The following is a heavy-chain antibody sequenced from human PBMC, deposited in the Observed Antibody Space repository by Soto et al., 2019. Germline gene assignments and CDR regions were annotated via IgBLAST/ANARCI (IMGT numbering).Heavy chain of an antibody. Sequence: GGSLRLSCAASGFTFRSYSMNWVRQAPGKGLEWVSYISSGSSTIYSADSVKGRFTISRDNAKNSLYLQMNSLRAEDTAVYYCARDQGITMVRGVTGYYGMDVWGQGTTVTVSS. V-gene: IGHV3-48*04. CDR2: ISSGSSTI. D-gene: IGHD3-10*01. CDR1: GFTFRSYS. CDR3: ARDQGITMVRGVTGYYGMDV. J-gene: IGHJ6*02.